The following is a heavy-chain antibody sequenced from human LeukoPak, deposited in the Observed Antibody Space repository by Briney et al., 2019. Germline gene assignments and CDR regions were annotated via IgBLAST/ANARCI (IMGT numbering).Heavy chain of an antibody. CDR2: IIPIFGTA. J-gene: IGHJ6*03. CDR3: ARAPYYGSGSSHYYYYMDV. D-gene: IGHD3-10*01. CDR1: GGTFSSYT. Sequence: SVKVSCKASGGTFSSYTISWVRQAPGQGLEWMGGIIPIFGTANYAQKFQGRVTITADESTSTAYMELSSLRSEDTAVYYCARAPYYGSGSSHYYYYMDVWGKGTTVTISS. V-gene: IGHV1-69*13.